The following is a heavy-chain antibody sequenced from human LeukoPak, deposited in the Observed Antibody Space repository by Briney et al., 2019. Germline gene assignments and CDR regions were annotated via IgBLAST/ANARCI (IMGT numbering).Heavy chain of an antibody. CDR3: ARGIPQYYGSGSYSLDY. CDR2: IIPIFGTA. Sequence: SVKVSCKASGGTFSSYAISWVRQAPGQGLEWMGGIIPIFGTANYAQKFQGRVTVTADESTSTAYMELSSLRSEDTAVYYCARGIPQYYGSGSYSLDYWGQGTLVTVSS. V-gene: IGHV1-69*01. J-gene: IGHJ4*02. CDR1: GGTFSSYA. D-gene: IGHD3-10*01.